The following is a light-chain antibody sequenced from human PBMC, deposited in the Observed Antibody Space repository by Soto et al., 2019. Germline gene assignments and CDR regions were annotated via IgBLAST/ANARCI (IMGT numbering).Light chain of an antibody. V-gene: IGLV4-69*01. Sequence: QLVLTQSPSASASLGASVKLTCTLNSGHRTYAIAWHQQQPEKGPRYLMKVNSDGSHSKGDGIPDRFSGSSSRAERYLTISSLQSEDEADYYCQTWGTGIPVFGGGTKLTVL. CDR2: VNSDGSH. CDR1: SGHRTYA. J-gene: IGLJ3*02. CDR3: QTWGTGIPV.